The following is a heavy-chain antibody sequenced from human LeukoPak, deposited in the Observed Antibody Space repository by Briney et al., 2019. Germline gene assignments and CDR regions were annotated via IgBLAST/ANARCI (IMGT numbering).Heavy chain of an antibody. CDR3: STGSGHAFDI. Sequence: PGGSLRLSCAASGFTFSSYWMHWVRQVPGKGLVWVSRINSDGSSTSYADSVKGRFTISRDNAKNTLYVQMSSLRAEDTAVYYCSTGSGHAFDIWGRGTMVTVSS. CDR2: INSDGSST. CDR1: GFTFSSYW. V-gene: IGHV3-74*01. D-gene: IGHD3-10*01. J-gene: IGHJ3*02.